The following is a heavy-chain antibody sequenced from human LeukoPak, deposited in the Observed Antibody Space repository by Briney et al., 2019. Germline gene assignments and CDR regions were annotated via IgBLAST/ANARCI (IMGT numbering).Heavy chain of an antibody. CDR3: AREPPYKEYGSGSSFDY. CDR1: GYTFTSYG. J-gene: IGHJ4*02. CDR2: ISAYNGNT. D-gene: IGHD3-10*01. Sequence: GASVKVSCKASGYTFTSYGISWVRQAPGQGLEWMGWISAYNGNTNYAQKLQGRVTMTTDTSTSTAYMELRSLRSDDTAVYYCAREPPYKEYGSGSSFDYWGQGTLVTVSS. V-gene: IGHV1-18*01.